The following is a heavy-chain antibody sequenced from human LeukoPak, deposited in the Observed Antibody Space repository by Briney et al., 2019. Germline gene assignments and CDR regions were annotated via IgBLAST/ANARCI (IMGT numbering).Heavy chain of an antibody. J-gene: IGHJ4*02. CDR3: ARLGSTGYYDSSGSRRAALDY. V-gene: IGHV4-39*01. D-gene: IGHD3-22*01. CDR1: GGSISSSSYY. Sequence: SETLSLTCTVSGGSISSSSYYWGWIRQPPGKGLEWIGSIDYSGSTYYNPSLKSRVTISVDTSKNKFSRKLSSVTAADTAVDYCARLGSTGYYDSSGSRRAALDYLGQGTQVSVSS. CDR2: IDYSGST.